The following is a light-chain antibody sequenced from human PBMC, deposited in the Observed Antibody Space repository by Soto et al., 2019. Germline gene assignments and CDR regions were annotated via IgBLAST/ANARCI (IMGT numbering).Light chain of an antibody. CDR3: QSYDGSLSGVV. CDR1: SSNIGAGYD. CDR2: GNS. J-gene: IGLJ2*01. V-gene: IGLV1-40*01. Sequence: QSVLTQPPSVSGAPGQRVTISCTGSSSNIGAGYDVHWYQQLPGTAPKLLIYGNSNRPSGVPDRFSGSKSGTSASLAITGLQAEDEADYYCQSYDGSLSGVVLGGGTKLTVL.